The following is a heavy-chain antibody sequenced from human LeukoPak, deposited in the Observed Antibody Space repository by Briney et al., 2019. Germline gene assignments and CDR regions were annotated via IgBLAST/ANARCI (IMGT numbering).Heavy chain of an antibody. Sequence: GSSVKVSCKASGGTFSSYAISWVRQAPGQGLEWMGGIIPIFGTANYAQKFQGRVTITADESTSTAYMELSSLRSEDTAVYYCARGGRPIMITFGGEGAFDPWGQGTLVTVS. CDR3: ARGGRPIMITFGGEGAFDP. CDR1: GGTFSSYA. D-gene: IGHD3-16*01. J-gene: IGHJ5*02. V-gene: IGHV1-69*01. CDR2: IIPIFGTA.